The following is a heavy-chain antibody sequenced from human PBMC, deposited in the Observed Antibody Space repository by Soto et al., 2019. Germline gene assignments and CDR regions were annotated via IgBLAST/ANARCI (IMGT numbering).Heavy chain of an antibody. J-gene: IGHJ5*02. D-gene: IGHD5-18*01. CDR1: GFTFSDYT. Sequence: GGALRLFCAASGFTFSDYTMNLVRQAPGKGLEWVSSISSSSSYIYYADSVKGRFTISRHNAKNSLYLQMNSLRPEDTAFYFCARDVDTSVDGPDSFEPWGKGTLVTVXS. CDR3: ARDVDTSVDGPDSFEP. CDR2: ISSSSSYI. V-gene: IGHV3-21*01.